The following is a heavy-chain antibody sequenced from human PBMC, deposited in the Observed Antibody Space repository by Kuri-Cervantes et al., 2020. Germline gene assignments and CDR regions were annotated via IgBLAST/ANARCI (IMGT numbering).Heavy chain of an antibody. V-gene: IGHV3-30-3*01. CDR1: GFTFSSYA. Sequence: GESLKISCAASGFTFSSYAMHWVRQAPGKGLEWVGVISYDGSNKYYADSVKGRFTISRDNSKNTLYLQMNSLRAEDTAVYYCARGGYYYGSGSSNDYWGQGTLVTVSS. D-gene: IGHD3-10*01. CDR2: ISYDGSNK. J-gene: IGHJ4*02. CDR3: ARGGYYYGSGSSNDY.